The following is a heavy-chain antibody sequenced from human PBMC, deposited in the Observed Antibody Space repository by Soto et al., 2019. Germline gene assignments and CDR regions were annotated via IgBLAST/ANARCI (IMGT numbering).Heavy chain of an antibody. J-gene: IGHJ4*02. CDR3: AKDHAWGRRVTTRFDY. V-gene: IGHV3-23*01. CDR1: GFTFSTYG. CDR2: ISDSGDST. D-gene: IGHD4-17*01. Sequence: EVHLLESGGNLVQPGGSLRLSCAASGFTFSTYGMTWVRQAPGKGLEWVSSISDSGDSTYYADSVKGRFTISRDNSKNTLFLQMTSLRAEDTAVYYCAKDHAWGRRVTTRFDYWGQGALVTVSS.